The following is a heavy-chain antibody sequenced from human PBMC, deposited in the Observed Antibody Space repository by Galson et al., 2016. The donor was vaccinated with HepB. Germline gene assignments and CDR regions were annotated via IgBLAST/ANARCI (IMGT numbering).Heavy chain of an antibody. D-gene: IGHD6-13*01. Sequence: SVKVSCKASGYRFSNYAMHWVRQAPGQSLEWMGWSDAGDVNAEYSEKFQGRVTISRDTSATTVSMELSSLRTEDTAMYYCARGFRIAADYWGQGTQVTVSS. CDR2: SDAGDVNA. J-gene: IGHJ4*02. CDR3: ARGFRIAADY. CDR1: GYRFSNYA. V-gene: IGHV1-3*01.